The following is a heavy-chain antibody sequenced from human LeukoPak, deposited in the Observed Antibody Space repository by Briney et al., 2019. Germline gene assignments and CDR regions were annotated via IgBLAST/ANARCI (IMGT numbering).Heavy chain of an antibody. J-gene: IGHJ2*01. CDR2: INHSGST. V-gene: IGHV4-34*01. CDR3: ARHSGTFYWYFDL. D-gene: IGHD1-26*01. Sequence: PSETLSLTCAVYGGSFSGYYWSWIRQPPGKGLEWIGEINHSGSTNYNPSLKSRVTISVDTSKNQFSLKLSSATAADTAVYYCARHSGTFYWYFDLWGQGTLVTVSS. CDR1: GGSFSGYY.